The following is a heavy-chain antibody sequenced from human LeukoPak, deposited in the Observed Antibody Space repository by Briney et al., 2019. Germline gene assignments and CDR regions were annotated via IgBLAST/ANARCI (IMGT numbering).Heavy chain of an antibody. D-gene: IGHD3-22*01. J-gene: IGHJ4*02. CDR1: GFTFSSYG. Sequence: GGSLRLSCAASGFTFSSYGMHWVRQAPGKGLEWVAVISYDGSNKYYADSVKGRFTISRDNSKNTLYLQMNSLRAEDTAVYYCAKVKYYYDSSGYFLDYWGQATRVTVSS. CDR2: ISYDGSNK. CDR3: AKVKYYYDSSGYFLDY. V-gene: IGHV3-30*18.